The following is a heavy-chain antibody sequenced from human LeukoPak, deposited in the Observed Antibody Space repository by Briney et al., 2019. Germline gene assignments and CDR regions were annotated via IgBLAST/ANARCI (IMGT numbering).Heavy chain of an antibody. CDR1: GFTFSSYD. D-gene: IGHD5-12*01. CDR3: ARVRGYSGYVLGYWLDP. Sequence: GGSLRLSCAASGFTFSSYDMNWVRQAPGKGLEWVSSISSGGYTIYYADSVEGRFTISRDNAKNSLSLQMNSLRAEDTAVYYCARVRGYSGYVLGYWLDPWGQGTLVTVSS. V-gene: IGHV3-48*03. CDR2: ISSGGYTI. J-gene: IGHJ5*02.